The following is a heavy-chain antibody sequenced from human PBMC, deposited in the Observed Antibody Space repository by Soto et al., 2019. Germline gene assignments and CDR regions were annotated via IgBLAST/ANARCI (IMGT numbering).Heavy chain of an antibody. D-gene: IGHD3-3*01. Sequence: GGSLRLSCAASGFTFSSYWMHWVRQAPGKGLVWVSRINSDGSSTSYADSVKGRFTISRDNAKNTLYLQMNSLRAEDTAVYYCARPYYDFWSGYYGWFDPWGQGTLVTVPS. J-gene: IGHJ5*02. V-gene: IGHV3-74*01. CDR3: ARPYYDFWSGYYGWFDP. CDR2: INSDGSST. CDR1: GFTFSSYW.